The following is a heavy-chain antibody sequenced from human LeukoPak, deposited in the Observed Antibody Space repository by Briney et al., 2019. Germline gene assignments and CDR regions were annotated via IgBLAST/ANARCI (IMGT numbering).Heavy chain of an antibody. CDR3: AYSGSYGHLGY. CDR2: IYSSVST. V-gene: IGHV4-39*01. J-gene: IGHJ4*02. CDR1: GGSISSNAYY. Sequence: SETLSLTCTVSGGSISSNAYYWAWIRQPPGKGLEWIGSIYSSVSTYYNPSLKSRVTISVDTSKNPFSLRLGSVTAAGTALYYCAYSGSYGHLGYWGQGIPVTVSS. D-gene: IGHD1-26*01.